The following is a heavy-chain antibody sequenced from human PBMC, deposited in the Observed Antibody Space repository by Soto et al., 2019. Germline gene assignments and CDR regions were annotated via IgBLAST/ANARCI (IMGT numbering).Heavy chain of an antibody. V-gene: IGHV3-43*02. J-gene: IGHJ1*01. D-gene: IGHD3-22*01. CDR3: AKVGKYYYDSSGYYFQH. CDR1: GFTFDDYA. CDR2: ISGDGGST. Sequence: GGSLRLSCAASGFTFDDYAMHWVRQAPGKGLEWVSLISGDGGSTYYADSVKGRFTISRDNSKNSLYLQMNSLRTEDTALDYCAKVGKYYYDSSGYYFQHWGQGTLVTVSS.